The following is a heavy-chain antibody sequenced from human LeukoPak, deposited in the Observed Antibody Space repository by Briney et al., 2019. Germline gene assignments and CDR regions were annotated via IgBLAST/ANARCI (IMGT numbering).Heavy chain of an antibody. D-gene: IGHD2-21*02. CDR2: IYPGDSDT. J-gene: IGHJ4*02. CDR1: GYSFTNYW. Sequence: GESLKISCKGSGYSFTNYWIAWVRQMPGKGLKWMGIIYPGDSDTTYSPSFQGQVTISADKSISTAYLQWSSLKASDTAMYFCARHRGPIVVVTAAVYFDTWGQGTLVTVSS. V-gene: IGHV5-51*01. CDR3: ARHRGPIVVVTAAVYFDT.